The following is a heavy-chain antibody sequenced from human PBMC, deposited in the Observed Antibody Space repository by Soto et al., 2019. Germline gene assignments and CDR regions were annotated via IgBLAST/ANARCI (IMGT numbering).Heavy chain of an antibody. CDR3: ARGYSGTYRIDY. J-gene: IGHJ4*02. V-gene: IGHV3-74*02. CDR2: INTDGSTT. D-gene: IGHD1-26*01. Sequence: VQLMESGGGLLQPGGSLRLSCAASGFTFSNYWMHWVRQAPGKGLVWVSRINTDGSTTTYSDSVKGRFTISRDNAKNTLYLQVNSLRAEDTAVYFCARGYSGTYRIDYWGQGTQVTVSS. CDR1: GFTFSNYW.